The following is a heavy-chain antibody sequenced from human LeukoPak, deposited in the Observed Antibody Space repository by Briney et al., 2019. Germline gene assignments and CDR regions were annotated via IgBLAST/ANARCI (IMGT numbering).Heavy chain of an antibody. V-gene: IGHV3-23*01. CDR2: ISGSGGST. CDR3: AKGRGCSGGSCPFDY. Sequence: GGSLRLSCAASGFTFSSYSMNWVRQAPGKGLEWVSAISGSGGSTYYADSVKGRFTISRDNSKNTLYLQMNSLRAEDTAVYYCAKGRGCSGGSCPFDYWGQGTLVTVSS. J-gene: IGHJ4*02. D-gene: IGHD2-15*01. CDR1: GFTFSSYS.